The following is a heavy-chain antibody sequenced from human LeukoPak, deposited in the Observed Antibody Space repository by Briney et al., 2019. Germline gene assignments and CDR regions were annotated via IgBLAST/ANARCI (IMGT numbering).Heavy chain of an antibody. Sequence: GGSLRLSCAASGFTASTYGVSWVRQAPGKGLQWVSAIVGGAGYTFYADSVKGRFTISRDNSWNSLYLQMNSLRDDDTAVYYCAKGTRTGQFPMDVWGQGTTVTVSS. D-gene: IGHD1-1*01. J-gene: IGHJ6*02. CDR3: AKGTRTGQFPMDV. CDR2: IVGGAGYT. V-gene: IGHV3-23*01. CDR1: GFTASTYG.